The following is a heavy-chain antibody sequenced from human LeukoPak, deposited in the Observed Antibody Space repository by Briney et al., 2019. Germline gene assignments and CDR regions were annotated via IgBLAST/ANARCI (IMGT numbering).Heavy chain of an antibody. V-gene: IGHV1-69*01. CDR3: ARGPASGSNFCCDY. J-gene: IGHJ4*02. CDR2: IIPIFGTA. CDR1: GGTFSSYA. Sequence: ASVKVSCKASGGTFSSYAISWVRQAPGQGLEWMGGIIPIFGTANYAQKFQGRVTITADESTSTAYMELSSLRSEDTAVYYCARGPASGSNFCCDYWGQGTLVTVSS. D-gene: IGHD1-26*01.